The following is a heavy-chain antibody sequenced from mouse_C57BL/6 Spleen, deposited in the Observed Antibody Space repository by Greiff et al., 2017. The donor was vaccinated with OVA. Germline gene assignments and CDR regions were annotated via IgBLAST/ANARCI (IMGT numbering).Heavy chain of an antibody. CDR1: GYTFTDYY. D-gene: IGHD1-1*01. V-gene: IGHV1-19*01. Sequence: VQLQQSGPVLVKPGASVKMSCKASGYTFTDYYMNWVKQSHGKSLEWIGVINPYNGGTSYNQKFKGKATLTVDKSSSTAYMELNSLTSEDSAVYYCASPYYGGGFAYWGQGTLVTVSA. CDR2: INPYNGGT. CDR3: ASPYYGGGFAY. J-gene: IGHJ3*01.